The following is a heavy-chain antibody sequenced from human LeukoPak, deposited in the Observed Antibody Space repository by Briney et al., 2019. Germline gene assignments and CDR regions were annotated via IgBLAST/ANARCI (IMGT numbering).Heavy chain of an antibody. V-gene: IGHV3-48*03. J-gene: IGHJ6*02. CDR3: VRLVVGRYYYHGMDV. CDR2: ISGSGSTI. D-gene: IGHD6-19*01. CDR1: GFTFSSYE. Sequence: GGSLRLSCAASGFTFSSYEMNWVRQAPGKGLEWVSYISGSGSTIYYADSVKGRFTISRDNAKNSLYLQMNSLRAEDTAVYYCVRLVVGRYYYHGMDVWGQGTTVTVSS.